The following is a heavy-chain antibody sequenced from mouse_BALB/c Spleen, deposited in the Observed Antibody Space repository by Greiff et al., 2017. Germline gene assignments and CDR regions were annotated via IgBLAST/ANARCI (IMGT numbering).Heavy chain of an antibody. J-gene: IGHJ2*01. CDR1: GFNIKDYY. CDR2: IDPENGNT. D-gene: IGHD2-3*01. V-gene: IGHV14-1*02. CDR3: ASYDGYSYYFDY. Sequence: VQLKESGAELVRPGALVKLSCKASGFNIKDYYMHWVKQRPEQGLEWIGWIDPENGNTIYDPKFQGKASITADTSSNTAYLQLSSLTSEDTAVYYCASYDGYSYYFDYWGQGTTLTVSS.